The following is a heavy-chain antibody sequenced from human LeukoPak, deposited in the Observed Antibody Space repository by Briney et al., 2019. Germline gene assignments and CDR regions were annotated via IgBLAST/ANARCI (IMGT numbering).Heavy chain of an antibody. CDR2: INPNSGGT. D-gene: IGHD3-10*01. Sequence: ASVKVSCKASGYTFTGYYMHWVRQAPGQGLEWMGWINPNSGGTNYAQKFQGRVTMTRDTSISTAYMELSRLRSDDTAVYYCARDRGRFGELLYLFDYWGQGTLVTVSS. J-gene: IGHJ4*02. CDR1: GYTFTGYY. V-gene: IGHV1-2*02. CDR3: ARDRGRFGELLYLFDY.